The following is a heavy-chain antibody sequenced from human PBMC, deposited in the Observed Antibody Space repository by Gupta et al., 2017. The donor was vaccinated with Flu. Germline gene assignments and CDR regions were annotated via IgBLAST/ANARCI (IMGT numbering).Heavy chain of an antibody. CDR2: ISSSGSTI. D-gene: IGHD6-19*01. J-gene: IGHJ6*02. Sequence: EVQLVESGGGLVQPGGSLRLSCAASGFTFSSYEMNWVRQAPGKGLEWVSYISSSGSTIYYADSVKGRFTISRDNAKNSLYLQMNSLRAEDTAVYYCARVLAGPYYYYGMDVWGQGTTVTVSS. CDR3: ARVLAGPYYYYGMDV. V-gene: IGHV3-48*03. CDR1: GFTFSSYE.